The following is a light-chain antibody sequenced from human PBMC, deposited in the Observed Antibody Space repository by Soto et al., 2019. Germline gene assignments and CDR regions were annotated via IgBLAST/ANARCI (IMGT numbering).Light chain of an antibody. J-gene: IGKJ2*01. CDR2: GAS. V-gene: IGKV3-15*01. CDR3: QQYNNWYP. Sequence: EIVMTQSPATLSVSPGESATLSCRASQSVSNNLAWYQQKPGQAPRLLIYGASTRATNIPARFSGSGSETEFTLIISSLQAEDFAVYYCQQYNNWYPFGQGTKLEI. CDR1: QSVSNN.